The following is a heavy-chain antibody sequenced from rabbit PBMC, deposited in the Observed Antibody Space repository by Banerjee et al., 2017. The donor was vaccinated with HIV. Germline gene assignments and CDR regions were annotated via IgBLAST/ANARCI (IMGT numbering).Heavy chain of an antibody. CDR2: IDPVFNST. V-gene: IGHV1S7*01. Sequence: QLEESGGDLVKPEGSLTLTCKASGFDFNLYYMSWVRQAPGKGLEWIGYIDPVFNSTYSASWVNGRFTISSHNAQNTLYLQLNSLTAADTATYFCARGLFGNAEGDLWGQGTLVTVS. CDR3: ARGLFGNAEGDL. CDR1: GFDFNLYY. D-gene: IGHD6-1*01. J-gene: IGHJ3*01.